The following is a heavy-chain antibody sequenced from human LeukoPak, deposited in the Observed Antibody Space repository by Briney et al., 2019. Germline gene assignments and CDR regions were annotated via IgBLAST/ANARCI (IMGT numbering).Heavy chain of an antibody. CDR3: AREAYYYGSGTDP. D-gene: IGHD3-10*01. V-gene: IGHV4-4*07. CDR1: GGSFSGYY. J-gene: IGHJ5*02. Sequence: SETLSLTCAVYGGSFSGYYWSWIRQPAGKGLEWIGRIYTSGSTNYNPSLKSRVTMSVDTSKNQFSLKLSSVTAADTAVYYCAREAYYYGSGTDPWGQGTLVTVSS. CDR2: IYTSGST.